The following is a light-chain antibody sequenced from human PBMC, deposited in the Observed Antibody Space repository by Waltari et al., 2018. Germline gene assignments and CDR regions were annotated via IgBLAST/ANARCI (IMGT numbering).Light chain of an antibody. CDR1: QNIDTF. Sequence: DIQLTQSSSSLSASLGDRVTITCRASQNIDTFLNWYQQRPGKAPKVLIYGASSLQTGVPSRFSGSGSGTQFTLTIRSLQPDDFATYYCQQSHTMLYTFGQGTKLEIK. V-gene: IGKV1-39*01. CDR3: QQSHTMLYT. J-gene: IGKJ2*01. CDR2: GAS.